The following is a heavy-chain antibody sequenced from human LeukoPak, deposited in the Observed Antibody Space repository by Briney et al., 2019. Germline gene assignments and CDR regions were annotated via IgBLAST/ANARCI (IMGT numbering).Heavy chain of an antibody. CDR3: ARAHREVLRALDI. Sequence: PSETLSLTCAVYGGSFSGYYWSWIRQPPGKGLEWIGEINHSGSTNYNPSLKSRVTISVDTSKNQFSLKLSSVTAADTAVYYCARAHREVLRALDIWGQGTMVTVSS. CDR2: INHSGST. J-gene: IGHJ3*02. D-gene: IGHD3-10*01. V-gene: IGHV4-34*01. CDR1: GGSFSGYY.